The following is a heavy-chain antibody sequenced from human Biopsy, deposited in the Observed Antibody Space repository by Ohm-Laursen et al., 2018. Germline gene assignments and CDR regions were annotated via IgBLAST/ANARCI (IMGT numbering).Heavy chain of an antibody. CDR2: ISGGGTI. J-gene: IGHJ6*02. Sequence: GSLRLSCSASGFSSSDYHMRWIRQAPGRGLEWVSYISGGGTIYYGDSMKGRVTISRDNAKNSLYLQMHSLRAEDTAVYYCARDTRWSPYSMDVWGQGTTVTVSS. D-gene: IGHD4-23*01. V-gene: IGHV3-11*01. CDR1: GFSSSDYH. CDR3: ARDTRWSPYSMDV.